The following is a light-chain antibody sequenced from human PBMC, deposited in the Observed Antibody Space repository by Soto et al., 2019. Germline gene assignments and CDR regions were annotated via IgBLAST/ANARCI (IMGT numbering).Light chain of an antibody. CDR1: QSVSKY. Sequence: EIVLTQSPATLSLSPGERATLSCRTSQSVSKYFAWYQQKPGRAPRLLIYDASSRATGIPARFIGSGSGTXXXXTISSLEPEDFAIYYCQQRNNWPITFGQGTRLEIK. J-gene: IGKJ5*01. CDR3: QQRNNWPIT. V-gene: IGKV3-11*01. CDR2: DAS.